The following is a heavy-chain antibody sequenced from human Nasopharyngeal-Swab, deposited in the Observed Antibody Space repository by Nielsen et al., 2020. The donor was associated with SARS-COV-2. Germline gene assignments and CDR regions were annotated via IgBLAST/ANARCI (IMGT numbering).Heavy chain of an antibody. D-gene: IGHD6-6*01. CDR3: ARVGQLVPQLDAFDI. CDR2: INPNSGGT. Sequence: ASVKVSCKASGYTFTGYYMHWVRQAPGQGLEWMGWINPNSGGTNYAQKFQGRVTMTRDTSISTAYMELGRLRSDDTAVYYCARVGQLVPQLDAFDIWGQGTMVTVSS. CDR1: GYTFTGYY. V-gene: IGHV1-2*02. J-gene: IGHJ3*02.